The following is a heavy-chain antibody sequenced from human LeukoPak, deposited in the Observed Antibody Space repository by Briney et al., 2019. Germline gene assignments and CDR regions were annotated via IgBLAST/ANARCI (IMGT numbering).Heavy chain of an antibody. Sequence: SETLSLTCAVYGGSFSGNYWSWIRQPPGKGLEWIGEIDHSGGTNYNPSLKSRVTISVDTSKNHFSLTLSSVTAADTAVYYCARESGGFWSGLYMDVWGKGTMVTVSS. V-gene: IGHV4-34*01. J-gene: IGHJ6*03. CDR2: IDHSGGT. CDR1: GGSFSGNY. D-gene: IGHD3-3*01. CDR3: ARESGGFWSGLYMDV.